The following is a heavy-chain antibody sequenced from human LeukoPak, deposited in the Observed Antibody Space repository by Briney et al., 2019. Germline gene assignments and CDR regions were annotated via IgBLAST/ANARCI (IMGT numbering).Heavy chain of an antibody. CDR1: GFTFSSYR. J-gene: IGHJ3*02. D-gene: IGHD4-23*01. CDR3: ARDKYGGNSNAFDI. Sequence: PGGSLRLSCAASGFTFSSYRMHWVRQVSGKGLVWVARIGTDGSRTTYADYVQGRFTISRDNAKNTLYLQMNSLRAEDTAVYYCARDKYGGNSNAFDIWGQGTLVTVSS. CDR2: IGTDGSRT. V-gene: IGHV3-74*01.